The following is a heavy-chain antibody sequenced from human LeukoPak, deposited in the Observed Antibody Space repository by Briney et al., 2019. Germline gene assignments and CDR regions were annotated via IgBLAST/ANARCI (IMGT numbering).Heavy chain of an antibody. CDR3: AKETYDYVWGSYRYHFDY. J-gene: IGHJ4*02. CDR1: GFTFSSYG. D-gene: IGHD3-16*02. V-gene: IGHV3-30*02. CDR2: IRYDGSNK. Sequence: PGGALRLSCAAPGFTFSSYGMHWVRQAPGKGLERVAFIRYDGSNKYYADSVKGRFTISRDNSKNTLYLQMNSLRAEDTAVYYCAKETYDYVWGSYRYHFDYWGQGTLVTVSS.